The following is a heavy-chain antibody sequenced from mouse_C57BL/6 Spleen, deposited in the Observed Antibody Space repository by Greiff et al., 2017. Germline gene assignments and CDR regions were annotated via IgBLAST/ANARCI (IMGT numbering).Heavy chain of an antibody. CDR3: ARDTHYYGSSYGNYDV. CDR2: ISDGGSYT. Sequence: EVQVVESGGGLVKPGGSLKLSCAASGFTFSSYAMSWVRQTPEKRLEWVATISDGGSYTYYPDNVKGRFTISRDTAKNNLYLQMSHLKSEDTAMDYCARDTHYYGSSYGNYDVWGTGTTVTVSS. J-gene: IGHJ1*03. V-gene: IGHV5-4*01. CDR1: GFTFSSYA. D-gene: IGHD1-1*01.